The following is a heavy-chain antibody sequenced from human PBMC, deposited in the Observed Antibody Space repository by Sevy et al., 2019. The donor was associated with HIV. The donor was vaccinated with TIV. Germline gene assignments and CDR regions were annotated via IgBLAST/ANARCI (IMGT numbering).Heavy chain of an antibody. CDR1: GFGVSRSA. D-gene: IGHD1-26*01. J-gene: IGHJ3*02. V-gene: IGHV3-53*01. Sequence: GGSLRLSCAASGFGVSRSAMNWVRQAPGKGLEWVSAIYSGGTPYYADSVKGRFPISRDNSKNTLYLQMNSLSPEDTAVYYCARRLGAVDDAFDIWGQGTMVTVSS. CDR3: ARRLGAVDDAFDI. CDR2: IYSGGTP.